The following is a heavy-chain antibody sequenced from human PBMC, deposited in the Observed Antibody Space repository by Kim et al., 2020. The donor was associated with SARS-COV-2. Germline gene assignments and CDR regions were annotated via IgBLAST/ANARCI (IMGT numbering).Heavy chain of an antibody. CDR1: GGSISSSSYY. D-gene: IGHD6-13*01. CDR2: IYYSGST. CDR3: ARLVYSSSWYGAFDY. J-gene: IGHJ4*02. Sequence: SETLSLTCTVSGGSISSSSYYWGWIRQPPGKGLEWIGSIYYSGSTYYNPSLKSRVTISVDTSKNQFSLKLSSVTAADTAVYYCARLVYSSSWYGAFDYWGQGTLVTVSS. V-gene: IGHV4-39*01.